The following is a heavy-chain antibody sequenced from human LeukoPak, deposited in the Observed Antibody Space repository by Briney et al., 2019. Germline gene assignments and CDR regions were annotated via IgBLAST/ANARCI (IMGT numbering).Heavy chain of an antibody. V-gene: IGHV4-39*07. CDR3: ASQRRVRGVISVGFDY. CDR1: GGSISSSSYY. D-gene: IGHD3-10*01. J-gene: IGHJ4*02. CDR2: IYYSGST. Sequence: SETLSLTCTVSGGSISSSSYYWGWIRQPPGKGLEWIGSIYYSGSTYYNPSLKSRVTISVDTSKNQFSLKLSSVTAADTAVYYCASQRRVRGVISVGFDYWGQGTLVTVSS.